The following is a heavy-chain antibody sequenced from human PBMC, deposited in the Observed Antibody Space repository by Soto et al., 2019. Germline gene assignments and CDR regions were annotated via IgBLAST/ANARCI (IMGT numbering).Heavy chain of an antibody. D-gene: IGHD2-8*02. CDR2: IYYSGPT. Sequence: QVQLQESGPGLVKPSETLSLTCTVSGGSISGYYWSWIRQPPGKGLEWIGYIYYSGPTNYDTSLKSRVTMSVDTSKNQFSLKLSSVTAAATAVYYCARLTGGAYLSFYYYIGVWGNGTTVTVSS. CDR1: GGSISGYY. V-gene: IGHV4-59*01. CDR3: ARLTGGAYLSFYYYIGV. J-gene: IGHJ6*03.